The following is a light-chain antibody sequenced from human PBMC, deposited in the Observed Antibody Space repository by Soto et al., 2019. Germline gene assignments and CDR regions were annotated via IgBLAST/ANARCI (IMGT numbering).Light chain of an antibody. J-gene: IGKJ4*01. CDR2: GAS. CDR1: QTISSSH. Sequence: EIVLTQSPGTLSLSPGERATLSCRASQTISSSHLAWYQQKPGQAPRLLLYGASSRITGIPDRFRGSGSGTDFILTLTRLEPEDFAVYYCQQYGGYPLTFGGGTKVEIK. CDR3: QQYGGYPLT. V-gene: IGKV3-20*01.